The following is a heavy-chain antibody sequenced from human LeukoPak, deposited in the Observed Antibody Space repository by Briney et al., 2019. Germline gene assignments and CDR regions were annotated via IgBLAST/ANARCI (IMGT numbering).Heavy chain of an antibody. V-gene: IGHV4-4*02. J-gene: IGHJ3*02. D-gene: IGHD6-19*01. CDR3: ARRHYSSGWYGSGAFDI. CDR1: GGSISSSKW. Sequence: TLSLTCAVSGGSISSSKWWSWVRQPPGKGLEWIGEIYHSGSTNYNPSLKSRVTISVDKSKNQFSLRLSSVTATDTAVYYCARRHYSSGWYGSGAFDIWGQGTMVTVS. CDR2: IYHSGST.